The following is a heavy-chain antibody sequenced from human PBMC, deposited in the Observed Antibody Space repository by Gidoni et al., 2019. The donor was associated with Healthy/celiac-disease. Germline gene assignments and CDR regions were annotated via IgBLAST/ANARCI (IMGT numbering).Heavy chain of an antibody. Sequence: QMQLVQSGPEVKKPGTSVKVSCKASGVTFTSSAVQWVRQARGQRLEWIGWIVVGSGNTNYAQKFQERVTITRDMSTSTAYMELSSLRSEDTAVYYCAADPVEYCSGGSCYGDAFDIWGQGTMVTVSS. CDR1: GVTFTSSA. D-gene: IGHD2-15*01. CDR2: IVVGSGNT. CDR3: AADPVEYCSGGSCYGDAFDI. V-gene: IGHV1-58*01. J-gene: IGHJ3*02.